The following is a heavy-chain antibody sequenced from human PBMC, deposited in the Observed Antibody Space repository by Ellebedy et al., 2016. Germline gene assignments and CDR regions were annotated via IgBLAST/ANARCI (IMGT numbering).Heavy chain of an antibody. CDR3: YYGHYSGY. J-gene: IGHJ4*02. CDR1: GFTFGNFF. Sequence: GESLKISXVASGFTFGNFFMSWVRQAPGGGLEWFSTISGGGDTTVSADSVKGRFTISRDNFRNTLYLQMNSLRAEDTAVYYCYYGHYSGYWGQGTLVTVSS. V-gene: IGHV3-23*01. CDR2: ISGGGDTT. D-gene: IGHD4-17*01.